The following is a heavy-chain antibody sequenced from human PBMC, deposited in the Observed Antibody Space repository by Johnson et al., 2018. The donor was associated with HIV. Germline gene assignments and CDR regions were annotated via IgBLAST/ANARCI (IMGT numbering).Heavy chain of an antibody. Sequence: MLLVESGGGLVQPGGSLRLSCAASGFTFSSYDMHWVRQGTGKGLEWVSAIGTAGDTYYPGSVKGRFTISRENANNSLYLQMNSLRAGDTAVYYCARVAVAGTYAFDIWGQGTMVTVSS. D-gene: IGHD6-19*01. V-gene: IGHV3-13*01. CDR3: ARVAVAGTYAFDI. CDR2: IGTAGDT. CDR1: GFTFSSYD. J-gene: IGHJ3*02.